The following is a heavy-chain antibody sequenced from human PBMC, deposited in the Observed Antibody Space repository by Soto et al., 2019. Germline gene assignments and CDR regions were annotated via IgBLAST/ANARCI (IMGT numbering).Heavy chain of an antibody. CDR2: IYHSGST. J-gene: IGHJ6*02. D-gene: IGHD3-3*01. V-gene: IGHV4-38-2*01. CDR1: GYCISSGYY. CDR3: ATGLLRFLNGVDV. Sequence: SQTLSLTWAVSGYCISSGYYWGWIRQPPGKGLEWIGSIYHSGSTFYNPSLKSRVTISVDTSKNHFSLKLSSVTAADTAVYYWATGLLRFLNGVDVCGQGTTVAV.